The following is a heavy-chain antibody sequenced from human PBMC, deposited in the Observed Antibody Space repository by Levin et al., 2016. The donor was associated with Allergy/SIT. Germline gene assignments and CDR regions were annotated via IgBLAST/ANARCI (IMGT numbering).Heavy chain of an antibody. J-gene: IGHJ6*02. CDR1: GISVTNYA. Sequence: GESLKISCAASGISVTNYAMHWVRQAPGKGLEWVAYIRFDGGDKSYADSVKGRFIISRDRSKDTLFLEMNSLRGEDTAVYYCARQFSYGMDVWGQGTTVTVS. CDR3: ARQFSYGMDV. V-gene: IGHV3-30*04. D-gene: IGHD2-8*01. CDR2: IRFDGGDK.